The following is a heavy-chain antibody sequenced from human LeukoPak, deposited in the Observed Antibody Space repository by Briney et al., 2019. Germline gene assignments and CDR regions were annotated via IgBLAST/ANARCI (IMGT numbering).Heavy chain of an antibody. CDR2: IRYDGSNK. J-gene: IGHJ5*02. CDR1: GFTFSSYG. V-gene: IGHV3-30*02. CDR3: AKDTGSTNTIYYINWFDP. Sequence: PGGSLRLSCAASGFTFSSYGMHWVRQAPGKGLEWVAFIRYDGSNKYYADSVKGRFTISRDNSKNTLYLQMNSLRAEDTAVYYCAKDTGSTNTIYYINWFDPWGQGTLVTVSS. D-gene: IGHD3-3*01.